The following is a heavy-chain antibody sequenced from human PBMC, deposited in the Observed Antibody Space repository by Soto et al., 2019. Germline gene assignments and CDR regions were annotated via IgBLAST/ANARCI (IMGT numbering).Heavy chain of an antibody. CDR2: IYFSGSA. J-gene: IGHJ4*02. Sequence: QVQLQESGPGLVKPSETLSLTCTVSGGSITSYYWSWIRQPPGKGLEWIGYIYFSGSANYNPSLECRVTISVDTSKHQFSLKLSSVTAADTAVYYCARRYSGYGDYWGQGTLVTVSS. CDR1: GGSITSYY. D-gene: IGHD5-12*01. CDR3: ARRYSGYGDY. V-gene: IGHV4-59*08.